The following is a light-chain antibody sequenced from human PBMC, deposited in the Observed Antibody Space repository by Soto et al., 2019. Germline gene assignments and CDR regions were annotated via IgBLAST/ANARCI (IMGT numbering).Light chain of an antibody. CDR2: DAY. CDR1: QSVSSY. V-gene: IGKV3-11*01. J-gene: IGKJ1*01. Sequence: EIVLTQSPATLSLSPGERATLSCRASQSVSSYLAWYQQKPGQAPRLLIYDAYNSATGIPARFSGSGSGTDFTLTISSLEPEDFAVYYCQQRSNWLWTFGQGTKVEIK. CDR3: QQRSNWLWT.